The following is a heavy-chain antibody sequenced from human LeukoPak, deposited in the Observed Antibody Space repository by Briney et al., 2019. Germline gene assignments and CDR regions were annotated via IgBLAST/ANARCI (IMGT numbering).Heavy chain of an antibody. D-gene: IGHD3-10*01. CDR2: ISGSGGTT. Sequence: GGSLRLSCAASGFTFSSYAMSSGRQAPGKGLEWVSAISGSGGTTYYADSVKGRFAISRDNSKNTLYMQMNSLRAADTAVYYCAKGPYYYGSGSSSPNYFYAMDVWGQGTTVTVSS. J-gene: IGHJ6*02. CDR3: AKGPYYYGSGSSSPNYFYAMDV. V-gene: IGHV3-23*01. CDR1: GFTFSSYA.